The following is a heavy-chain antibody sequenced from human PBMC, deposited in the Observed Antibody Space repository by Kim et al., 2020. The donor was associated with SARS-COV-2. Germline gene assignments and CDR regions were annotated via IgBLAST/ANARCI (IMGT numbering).Heavy chain of an antibody. CDR3: ARALRGGMVATWGGVDV. V-gene: IGHV3-13*01. Sequence: GGSLRLSCAASGFTFSSYDMHWVRQATGKGLEWVSAIGTAGDTYYPGSVKGRFPISRENAKNSLYLQMNSLRVGDTAVYYCARALRGGMVATWGGVDVWGQGTTVTVSS. CDR1: GFTFSSYD. D-gene: IGHD2-15*01. CDR2: IGTAGDT. J-gene: IGHJ6*02.